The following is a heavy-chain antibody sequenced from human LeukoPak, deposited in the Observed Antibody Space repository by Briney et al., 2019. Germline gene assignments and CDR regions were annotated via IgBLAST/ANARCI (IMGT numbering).Heavy chain of an antibody. CDR2: IYYSGST. Sequence: SETLSLTCTVSGGSISSYYWSWIRQPPGKGLEWIGYIYYSGSTNYNPSLKSRVTISVDTSKNQFSLKLSSVTAADTAVYYCARATPSFSFDYWGQGTLVTVSS. J-gene: IGHJ4*02. CDR3: ARATPSFSFDY. D-gene: IGHD2/OR15-2a*01. CDR1: GGSISSYY. V-gene: IGHV4-59*01.